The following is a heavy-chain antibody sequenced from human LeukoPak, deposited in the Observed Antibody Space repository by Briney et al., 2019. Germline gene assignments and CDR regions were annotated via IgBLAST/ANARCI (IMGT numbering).Heavy chain of an antibody. CDR3: ARSATITNDAFDI. D-gene: IGHD5-12*01. V-gene: IGHV4-59*01. Sequence: SETLSLTCTVSGGSMRSYYWNWIRRPPGKGLEWIGDIYYSGSTNYNPSLKGRVTMSLDMSKNQFSLKLSSVTAADTAVYYCARSATITNDAFDIWGHGTMVTVSS. CDR2: IYYSGST. CDR1: GGSMRSYY. J-gene: IGHJ3*02.